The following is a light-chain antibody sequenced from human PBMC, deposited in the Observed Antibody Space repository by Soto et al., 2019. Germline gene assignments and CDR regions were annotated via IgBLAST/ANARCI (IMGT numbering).Light chain of an antibody. V-gene: IGKV1-39*01. CDR2: AAS. CDR1: QSISSY. J-gene: IGKJ1*01. Sequence: DLQMTQSPSSLSASVGDRVTITCRASQSISSYLNWYQQKPGKAPNLLIYAASSLQSGVPSRFSGSGSGTDFTLTISSLQPEDFATYYCQQSETFGQGTKVEIK. CDR3: QQSET.